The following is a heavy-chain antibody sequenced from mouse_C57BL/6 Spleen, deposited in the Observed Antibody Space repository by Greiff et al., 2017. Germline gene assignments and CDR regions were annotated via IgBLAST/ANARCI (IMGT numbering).Heavy chain of an antibody. V-gene: IGHV1-42*01. CDR3: ARGPFYDGYSYAMDY. J-gene: IGHJ4*01. CDR1: GYSFTGYY. CDR2: INPSTGGT. Sequence: VQLQQSGPELVKPGASVKISCKASGYSFTGYYMNWVKQSPEKSLEWIGEINPSTGGTTYNQKFKAKATLTVDKSSSKAYMQLKSLTSEDSAVYYCARGPFYDGYSYAMDYWGQGTSVTVSS. D-gene: IGHD2-3*01.